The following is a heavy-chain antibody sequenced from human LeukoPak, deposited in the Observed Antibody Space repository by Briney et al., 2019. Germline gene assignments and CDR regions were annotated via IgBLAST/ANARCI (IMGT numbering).Heavy chain of an antibody. CDR2: INWDGGST. Sequence: GGSLRLSCAASGFIFDDYGMNWVRQVPGKGLEWVSGINWDGGSTGYADSVKGRFTISRDNAKNSLYLQMNSLRAEDTALYYCVREAAATLFDYWGQGTLVTVSS. D-gene: IGHD1-26*01. V-gene: IGHV3-20*04. CDR3: VREAAATLFDY. CDR1: GFIFDDYG. J-gene: IGHJ4*02.